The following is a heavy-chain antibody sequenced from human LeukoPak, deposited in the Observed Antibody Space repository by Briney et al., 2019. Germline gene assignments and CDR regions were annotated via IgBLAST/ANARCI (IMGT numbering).Heavy chain of an antibody. Sequence: ASVNVSCKPSGYTFTSYGISRVRQAPGQGLEGMGWISAYNVNTNYAQKLQGRVTMTTDTSTSTAYMELRSLRSDDTAVYYCARDRADIVVVPAARDYYCYGMDVWGQGTTVTVSS. CDR3: ARDRADIVVVPAARDYYCYGMDV. J-gene: IGHJ6*02. CDR2: ISAYNVNT. V-gene: IGHV1-18*01. D-gene: IGHD2-2*01. CDR1: GYTFTSYG.